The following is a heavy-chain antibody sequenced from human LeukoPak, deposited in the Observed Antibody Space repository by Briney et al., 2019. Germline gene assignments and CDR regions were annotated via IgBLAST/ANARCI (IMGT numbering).Heavy chain of an antibody. J-gene: IGHJ6*02. CDR3: ARLDGSGSSYYYGMDV. D-gene: IGHD3-10*01. CDR1: GGSISGYY. Sequence: PSETLSLTCTVSGGSISGYYWSWIRQPPGKGLEWIGYIYSSGSTNYNPSLKWRVTISVDTSKNQFSLKLSSVTAADTAVYFCARLDGSGSSYYYGMDVWGQGTTVTVSS. CDR2: IYSSGST. V-gene: IGHV4-59*08.